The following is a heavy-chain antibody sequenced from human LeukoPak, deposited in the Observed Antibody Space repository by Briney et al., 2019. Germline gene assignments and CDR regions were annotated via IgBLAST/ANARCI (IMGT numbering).Heavy chain of an antibody. CDR3: AKGIQYGDYVFYYYGIDV. V-gene: IGHV3-23*01. CDR1: GGSISSSN. CDR2: ISGSGGST. Sequence: ETLSLTCAVSGGSISSSNWRSWVRQPPGKGLEWVSAISGSGGSTYYADSVKGRFTISRDNSKNTLYLQMNSLRAEDTAVYYCAKGIQYGDYVFYYYGIDVWGQGTTVTVSS. D-gene: IGHD4-17*01. J-gene: IGHJ6*02.